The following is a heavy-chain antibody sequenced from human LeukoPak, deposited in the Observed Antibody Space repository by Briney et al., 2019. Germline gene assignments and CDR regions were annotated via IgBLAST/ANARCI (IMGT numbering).Heavy chain of an antibody. CDR1: GYTFTGYY. J-gene: IGHJ4*02. Sequence: ASVKASCKASGYTFTGYYMHWVRQAPGQGLEWMGWINPNSGGTNYAQKFQGRVTMTRDTSISTAYMELSRLRSDDTAVYYCARATNCSSTSCYLLFDYWGQGTLVTVSS. CDR3: ARATNCSSTSCYLLFDY. V-gene: IGHV1-2*02. D-gene: IGHD2-2*01. CDR2: INPNSGGT.